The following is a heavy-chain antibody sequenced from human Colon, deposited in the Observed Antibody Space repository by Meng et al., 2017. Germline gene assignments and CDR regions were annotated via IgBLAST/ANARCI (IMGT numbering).Heavy chain of an antibody. D-gene: IGHD1-14*01. CDR1: GVSIRRAIW. Sequence: QFQWQASGPGWGRPSGTLSLTCAVSGVSIRRAIWWGWVRQPPGKGMEWMGEIFQSGSTNYNPSRKSRVTISVDKSKNHLSLSLSSVTAADTAVYYCAKAAAYNLDIWGQGTLVTVSS. CDR2: IFQSGST. J-gene: IGHJ4*02. CDR3: AKAAAYNLDI. V-gene: IGHV4-4*02.